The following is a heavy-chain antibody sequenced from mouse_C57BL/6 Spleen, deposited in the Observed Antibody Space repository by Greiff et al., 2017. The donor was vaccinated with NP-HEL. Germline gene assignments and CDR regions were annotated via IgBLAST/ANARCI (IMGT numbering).Heavy chain of an antibody. V-gene: IGHV1-85*01. CDR1: GYTFTSYD. J-gene: IGHJ3*01. CDR3: AIEFYYDYLWFAY. D-gene: IGHD2-4*01. Sequence: QVQLQQSGPELVKPGASVKLSCKASGYTFTSYDINWVKQRPGQGLEWIGWIYPRDGSTKYNEKFKGKATLTVDTSSSTAYMELHSLTSEDSAVYFCAIEFYYDYLWFAYWGQGTLVTVSA. CDR2: IYPRDGST.